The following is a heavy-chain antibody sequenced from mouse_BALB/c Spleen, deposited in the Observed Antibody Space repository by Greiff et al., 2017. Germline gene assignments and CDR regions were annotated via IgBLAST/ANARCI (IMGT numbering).Heavy chain of an antibody. CDR3: NACGSSYGFAY. D-gene: IGHD1-1*01. Sequence: VQLKESGAELVRSGASVKLSCTASGFNIKDYYMHWVKQRPEQGLEWIGWIDPENGDTEYAPKFQGKATMTADTSSNTAYLQLSSLTSEDTAVYYCNACGSSYGFAYWGQGTLVTVSA. CDR2: IDPENGDT. J-gene: IGHJ3*01. CDR1: GFNIKDYY. V-gene: IGHV14-4*02.